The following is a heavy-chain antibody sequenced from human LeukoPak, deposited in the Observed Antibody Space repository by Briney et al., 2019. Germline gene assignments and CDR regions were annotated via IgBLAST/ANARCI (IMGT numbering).Heavy chain of an antibody. Sequence: PSETLSLTCAVSGGSISRGGYSWSWIRQPPGKGLEWIGYFYYSGSTNYNPSLKSRVTISVDTSKNQFSLKLSSVTAADTAVYYCTRGSIAYYYMDVWGKGTTVTISS. CDR2: FYYSGST. D-gene: IGHD3-22*01. V-gene: IGHV4-61*08. CDR3: TRGSIAYYYMDV. J-gene: IGHJ6*03. CDR1: GGSISRGGYS.